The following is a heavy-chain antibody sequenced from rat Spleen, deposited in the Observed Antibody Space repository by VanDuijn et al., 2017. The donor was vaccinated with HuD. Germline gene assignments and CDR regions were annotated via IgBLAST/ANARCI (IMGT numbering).Heavy chain of an antibody. CDR2: IIYDGSST. V-gene: IGHV5-17*01. D-gene: IGHD4-3*01. J-gene: IGHJ4*01. Sequence: EVQLMESGGGLVQPGRSLKLSCAASGFTFSDYSMAWVRQAPKKGPEWVATIIYDGSSTYYRDSVKGRFTISRDNAKSTLYLQMDSLRSEDTATYYCARHNSGYGVMDAWGQGASVTVSS. CDR1: GFTFSDYS. CDR3: ARHNSGYGVMDA.